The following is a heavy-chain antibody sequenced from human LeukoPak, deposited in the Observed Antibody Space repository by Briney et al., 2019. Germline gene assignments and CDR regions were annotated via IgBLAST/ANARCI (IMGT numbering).Heavy chain of an antibody. D-gene: IGHD6-13*01. CDR1: GFMFSSWA. CDR2: SRGSGAGT. CDR3: AKGQQYTKAYFDS. J-gene: IGHJ4*02. Sequence: GGSLRLSCGVSGFMFSSWAMRWVRQAPGKGVEWVSGSRGSGAGTYYADSGKGRFTISRDNSKSTVYLQMNSLRAEDTAVYFCAKGQQYTKAYFDSWGQGALVTVSS. V-gene: IGHV3-23*01.